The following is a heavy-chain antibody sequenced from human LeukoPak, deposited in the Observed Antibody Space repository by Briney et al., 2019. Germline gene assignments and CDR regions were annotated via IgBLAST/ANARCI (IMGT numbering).Heavy chain of an antibody. CDR1: GFNVSRNY. CDR3: ARDGYCSSTSCYYFDY. D-gene: IGHD2-2*01. Sequence: PGGSLRLSCAASGFNVSRNYMNWVLQAPGKGLEWVSVIYSGGSSTYYADSVKGRFTISRDNAKNTLYLQMNSLRAEDAAVYYCARDGYCSSTSCYYFDYWGQRPLVTVSS. V-gene: IGHV3-66*01. CDR2: IYSGGSST. J-gene: IGHJ4*02.